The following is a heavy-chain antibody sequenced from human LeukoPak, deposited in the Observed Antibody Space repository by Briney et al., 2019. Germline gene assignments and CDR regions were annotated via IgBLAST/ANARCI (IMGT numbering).Heavy chain of an antibody. J-gene: IGHJ4*02. CDR1: GFTFSTYI. CDR3: ARGNIKFDY. CDR2: IGSSSDYI. V-gene: IGHV3-21*01. Sequence: GGSLRLSCAASGFTFSTYIMNWVRQAPGKGLEWVSSIGSSSDYIYYVDSVKGRFTISRDNAKKSLYLQMSSLRAEDTAVYYCARGNIKFDYWGQGTLVTVSS.